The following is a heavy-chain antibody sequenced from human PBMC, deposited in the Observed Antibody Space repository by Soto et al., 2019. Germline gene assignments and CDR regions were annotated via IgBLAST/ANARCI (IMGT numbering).Heavy chain of an antibody. V-gene: IGHV3-21*02. D-gene: IGHD6-13*01. CDR2: LTSTSSYT. J-gene: IGHJ4*02. Sequence: EVQLVESGGGLVKPGGSLRLSCAASGFTFSSYSMNWVGQVPGKGLEWVSSLTSTSSYTYYADSVKGRFTISRDNAKNSLFLQMNSLRAEDTAVYYCGRVASSSSWTPDYLGQGTLVTVSS. CDR3: GRVASSSSWTPDY. CDR1: GFTFSSYS.